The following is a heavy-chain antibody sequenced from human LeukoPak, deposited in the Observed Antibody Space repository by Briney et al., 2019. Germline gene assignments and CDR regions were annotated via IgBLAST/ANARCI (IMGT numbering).Heavy chain of an antibody. Sequence: PSETLSLTCTVSGGSISSGDYYWGWIRQPPGKGLEWIGSIYYSGSTYYNPSLKSRVTISVDTSKNQFSLKLSSVTAADTAVYYCASMVVAATIDYWGQGTLVTVSS. V-gene: IGHV4-39*01. CDR2: IYYSGST. D-gene: IGHD2-15*01. J-gene: IGHJ4*02. CDR3: ASMVVAATIDY. CDR1: GGSISSGDYY.